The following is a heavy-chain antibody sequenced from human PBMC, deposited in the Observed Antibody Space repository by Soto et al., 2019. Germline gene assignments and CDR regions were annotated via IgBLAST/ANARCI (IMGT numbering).Heavy chain of an antibody. D-gene: IGHD6-13*01. V-gene: IGHV4-59*01. CDR1: GDSISNYY. CDR3: ARDQGIASSGPVDY. J-gene: IGHJ4*02. CDR2: IYHSGNT. Sequence: QVQLQESGPGLVKPSETLSLTCTVSGDSISNYYWSWIRQAPGKGLEWIGFIYHSGNTNYNPSLKSRVTMSIDTSKSQFSLKLNSVTAADTAVYYCARDQGIASSGPVDYWGPGTLVTVSS.